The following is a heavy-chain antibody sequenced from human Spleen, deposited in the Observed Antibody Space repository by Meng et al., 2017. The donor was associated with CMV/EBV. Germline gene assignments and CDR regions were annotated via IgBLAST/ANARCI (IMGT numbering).Heavy chain of an antibody. D-gene: IGHD5-12*01. CDR2: ISNSGSTI. V-gene: IGHV3-11*01. CDR3: ARDAIVATIPYYFDY. J-gene: IGHJ4*02. Sequence: GGSLRLSCSASGFTFSHYAMNWVRQAPGKGLEWVSYISNSGSTIYYADSVKGRFTISRDNAKNSLYLQMNSLRAEDTAVYYCARDAIVATIPYYFDYWGQGTLVTVSS. CDR1: GFTFSHYA.